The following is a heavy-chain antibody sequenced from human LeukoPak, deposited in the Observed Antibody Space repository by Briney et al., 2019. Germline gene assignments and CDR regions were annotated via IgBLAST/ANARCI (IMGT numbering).Heavy chain of an antibody. CDR1: GGSISSSSYY. Sequence: SETLSLTCTVSGGSISSSSYYWGWIRQPPGKGVEWIGSIYYSGSTYYNPSLKSRVTISVDTSKNQFSLKLSSVTAADTAVYYCARLNYPREYCSSTSCYRRSAFDIWGQGTMVTVSS. V-gene: IGHV4-39*01. CDR3: ARLNYPREYCSSTSCYRRSAFDI. CDR2: IYYSGST. J-gene: IGHJ3*02. D-gene: IGHD2-2*01.